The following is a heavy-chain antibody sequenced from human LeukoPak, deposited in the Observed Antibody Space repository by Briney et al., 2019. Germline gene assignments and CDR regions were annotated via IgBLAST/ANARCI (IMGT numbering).Heavy chain of an antibody. Sequence: GRSLRLSCAASGFTFSSYAMHWVRQAPGKGLEWVAVIWYDGSNKYYADSVKGRFTISRDNSKNTLYLQMNSLRAEDTAVYYCARDHPTVTTGWDYWGQGTLVTVSS. J-gene: IGHJ4*02. CDR1: GFTFSSYA. CDR3: ARDHPTVTTGWDY. D-gene: IGHD4-17*01. V-gene: IGHV3-33*08. CDR2: IWYDGSNK.